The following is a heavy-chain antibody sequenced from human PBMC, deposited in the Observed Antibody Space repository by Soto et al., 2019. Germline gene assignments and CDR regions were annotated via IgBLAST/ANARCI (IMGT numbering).Heavy chain of an antibody. CDR1: GFRFSEHA. V-gene: IGHV3-49*04. CDR3: SRGSFGYYGP. D-gene: IGHD2-2*03. J-gene: IGHJ5*02. CDR2: IRNTPYGGTT. Sequence: PGGSLRLSCNCSGFRFSEHAKTWVRQAPGKGLEWVSFIRNTPYGGTTDYAASVRGRFTISRDDSASIAYLQMNSLKTEDSGLYYCSRGSFGYYGPWGPGTLVTVSS.